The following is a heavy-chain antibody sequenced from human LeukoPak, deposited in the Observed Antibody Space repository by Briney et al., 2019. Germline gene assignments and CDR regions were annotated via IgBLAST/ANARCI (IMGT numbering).Heavy chain of an antibody. D-gene: IGHD3-9*01. V-gene: IGHV3-21*06. CDR1: GFSFGSWS. CDR3: ERELTGAFAF. CDR2: VSGTSYDI. Sequence: GESLRLSCEASGFSFGSWSMYWVRQAPGKGLEWVSSVSGTSYDIYYSDSVKGRFRISRDNAKNLLYLQMDSLTLEDTAVYYCERELTGAFAFWGQGTRVTVSA. J-gene: IGHJ4*02.